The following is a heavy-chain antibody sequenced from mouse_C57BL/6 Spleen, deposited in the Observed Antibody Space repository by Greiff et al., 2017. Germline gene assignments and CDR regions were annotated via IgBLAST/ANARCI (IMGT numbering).Heavy chain of an antibody. V-gene: IGHV1-54*01. CDR1: GYAFTNYL. D-gene: IGHD4-1*01. CDR3: ARSETGRYAMDY. Sequence: VQLQESGAELVRPGTSVKVSCKASGYAFTNYLIEWVKQRPGQGLEWIGVINPGSGGTNYNEKFKGKATLTADKSSSTAYMQLSSLTSEDSAVYFCARSETGRYAMDYWGQGTSVTVSS. CDR2: INPGSGGT. J-gene: IGHJ4*01.